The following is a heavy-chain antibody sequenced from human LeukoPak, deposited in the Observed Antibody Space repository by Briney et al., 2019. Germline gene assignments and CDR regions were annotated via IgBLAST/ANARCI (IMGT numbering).Heavy chain of an antibody. CDR2: IRGSGRTT. CDR1: GFIFSNYG. Sequence: GGSPRLSCAASGFIFSNYGMSWVRQAPGKGLEWVSAIRGSGRTTYYADSVRGRFIISRDNSKNTLSLQMNSLRAEDTAVYYCAKAGSLGGYGDYWGQGTLVTVSS. J-gene: IGHJ4*02. CDR3: AKAGSLGGYGDY. V-gene: IGHV3-23*01. D-gene: IGHD3-16*01.